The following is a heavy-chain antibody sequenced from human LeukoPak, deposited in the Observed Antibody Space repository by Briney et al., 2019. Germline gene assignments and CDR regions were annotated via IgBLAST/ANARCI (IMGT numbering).Heavy chain of an antibody. V-gene: IGHV3-74*01. CDR1: GFTFTRHW. Sequence: GGSLRLSCAASGFTFTRHWMHWVRQTPGRGLVWVSRIDNDGRSATYADSVKGRFTGSRDNAKNTLYLQMTSLRDEDTAVYYCARGGVGSSGYVDYYYYNMDVWGKGTAVTVSS. D-gene: IGHD5-18*01. CDR3: ARGGVGSSGYVDYYYYNMDV. J-gene: IGHJ6*03. CDR2: IDNDGRSA.